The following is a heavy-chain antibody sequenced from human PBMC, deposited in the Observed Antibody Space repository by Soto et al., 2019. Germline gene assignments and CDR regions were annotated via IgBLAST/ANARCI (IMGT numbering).Heavy chain of an antibody. CDR1: GGSFSGYY. J-gene: IGHJ6*02. V-gene: IGHV4-34*01. Sequence: PSETLSLTCAVYGGSFSGYYWSWIRQPPGKGLEWIGEINHSGSTNYNPSLKSRVTISVDTSKNQFSLKLSSVTAADTAVYYCARLVRGYCSSTSCYSLFYYYYGMDVWGQGTTGTVSS. CDR3: ARLVRGYCSSTSCYSLFYYYYGMDV. D-gene: IGHD2-2*01. CDR2: INHSGST.